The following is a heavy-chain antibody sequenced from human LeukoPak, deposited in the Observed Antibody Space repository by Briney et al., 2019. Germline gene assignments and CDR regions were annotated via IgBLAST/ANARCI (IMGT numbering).Heavy chain of an antibody. Sequence: GGSLRLYCAASGFAFSYYWMNWVRQAPGKGLEWVANIKQDGSEKSYVDSVKGRFTISRDNAKNTLYLQMTTLRAEDTAVYFCARHTSDWYKEGANWGQGTPVTVSS. V-gene: IGHV3-7*01. CDR2: IKQDGSEK. CDR3: ARHTSDWYKEGAN. CDR1: GFAFSYYW. D-gene: IGHD6-19*01. J-gene: IGHJ4*02.